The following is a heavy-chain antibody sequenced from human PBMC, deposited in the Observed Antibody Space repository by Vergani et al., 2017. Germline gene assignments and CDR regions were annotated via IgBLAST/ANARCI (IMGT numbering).Heavy chain of an antibody. CDR1: GFTFSSYS. V-gene: IGHV3-48*01. J-gene: IGHJ6*02. D-gene: IGHD6-25*01. Sequence: EVQLVESGGGLVKPGGSLRLSCAASGFTFSSYSMNWVRQAPGKGLEWVSYISSSSSTIYYADSVKGRFTISRDNAKNSLYLQRNSLRAEDTAVYYWAMSAADYYYGMDVWGQGTTVTVSS. CDR2: ISSSSSTI. CDR3: AMSAADYYYGMDV.